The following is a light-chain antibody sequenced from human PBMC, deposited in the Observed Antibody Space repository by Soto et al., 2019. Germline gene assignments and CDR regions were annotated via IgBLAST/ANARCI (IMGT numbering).Light chain of an antibody. Sequence: DIVMTQSPDSLAVSLGERATINCTSSQSVLYSSNNKDTIAWYQQKPGQPPRLLIYWASTRESGVPDRFSGSGCETDFTLTISSLQAEDVAVYYCQQYYDLLTFGGGTKVEIK. CDR2: WAS. V-gene: IGKV4-1*01. J-gene: IGKJ4*01. CDR1: QSVLYSSNNKDT. CDR3: QQYYDLLT.